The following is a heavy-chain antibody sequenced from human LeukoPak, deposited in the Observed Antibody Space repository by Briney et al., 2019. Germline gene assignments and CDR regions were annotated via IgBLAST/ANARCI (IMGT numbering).Heavy chain of an antibody. CDR2: IYYSGST. V-gene: IGHV4-59*01. Sequence: PSETLSPTCTVSGGSISSYYWSWIRQPPGKGLEWIGYIYYSGSTNYNPSLKSRVTISVDTSKNQFSLKLSSVTAADTAVYYCARGVVRGVIYDAFDIWGQGTMVTVSS. CDR3: ARGVVRGVIYDAFDI. D-gene: IGHD3-10*01. J-gene: IGHJ3*02. CDR1: GGSISSYY.